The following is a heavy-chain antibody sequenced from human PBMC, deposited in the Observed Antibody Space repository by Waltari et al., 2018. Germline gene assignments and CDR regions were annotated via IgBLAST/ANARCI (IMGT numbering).Heavy chain of an antibody. V-gene: IGHV3-53*01. CDR3: ARGRSHYGDYYNY. CDR1: GFTVSSNY. D-gene: IGHD4-17*01. CDR2: SYSGGRK. Sequence: EVQLVESGGGLIQPGGSLRLSCAASGFTVSSNYMSWVRQAPGKGLEWGSVSYSGGRKDYADSVKGRLTISRDNSKNTLYLQMNSLRAEDTAVYYCARGRSHYGDYYNYWGQGTRVTGSS. J-gene: IGHJ4*02.